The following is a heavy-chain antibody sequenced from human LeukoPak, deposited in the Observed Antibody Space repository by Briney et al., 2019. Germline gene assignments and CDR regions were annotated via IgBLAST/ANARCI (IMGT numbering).Heavy chain of an antibody. D-gene: IGHD3-10*01. V-gene: IGHV4-39*07. Sequence: PSGTLSLTCSVSGGSISSSSYYWGWIRQPPGKGLEWIGSIYYSGSTYYNPSLKSRVTISVDTSKNQFSLKLSSVTAADTAVYYCARRHGSGSYYNGGPSPWYFDLWGRGTLVTVSS. CDR3: ARRHGSGSYYNGGPSPWYFDL. CDR2: IYYSGST. CDR1: GGSISSSSYY. J-gene: IGHJ2*01.